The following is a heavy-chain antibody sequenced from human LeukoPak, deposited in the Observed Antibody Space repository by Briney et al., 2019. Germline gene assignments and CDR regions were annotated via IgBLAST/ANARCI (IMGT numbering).Heavy chain of an antibody. CDR2: ISSSSSTI. J-gene: IGHJ4*02. Sequence: GGSLRLSCAASGFTFSSYSMNWVRQAPGKGLEWVSYISSSSSTIYYADSVKGRFTISRDNAKNSLYLQMDSLRAEDTAVYYCARAGGGGVIIFDSGARGPLFPVPS. D-gene: IGHD3-10*01. V-gene: IGHV3-48*01. CDR1: GFTFSSYS. CDR3: ARAGGGGVIIFDS.